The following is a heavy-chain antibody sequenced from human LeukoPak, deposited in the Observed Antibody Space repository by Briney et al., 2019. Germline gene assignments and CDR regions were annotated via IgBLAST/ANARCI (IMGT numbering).Heavy chain of an antibody. CDR1: GGTFSSYA. CDR3: ARGLYYYGSGSYFDY. V-gene: IGHV1-69*06. CDR2: IIPIFGTA. J-gene: IGHJ4*02. D-gene: IGHD3-10*01. Sequence: SVKVSCRASGGTFSSYAISWVRQAPGQGLEWMGGIIPIFGTANYAQKFQGRVTITADKSTSTAYMELSSLRSEDTAVYYCARGLYYYGSGSYFDYWGQGTLVTVSS.